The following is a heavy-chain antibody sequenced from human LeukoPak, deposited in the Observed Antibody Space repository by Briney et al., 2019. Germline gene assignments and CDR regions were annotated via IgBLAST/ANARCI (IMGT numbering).Heavy chain of an antibody. V-gene: IGHV4-34*01. CDR1: GGSFSGYY. Sequence: SETLSLTCAVYGGSFSGYYWNWIRQPPGKGLEWIGEIHHSGSTTYNPSLKSRVTISLDTSKNQFSLKLTSVTAADTAVYYCARTTEGGYTYGYFYYYYMDVWGKGTTVTISS. J-gene: IGHJ6*03. D-gene: IGHD5-18*01. CDR2: IHHSGST. CDR3: ARTTEGGYTYGYFYYYYMDV.